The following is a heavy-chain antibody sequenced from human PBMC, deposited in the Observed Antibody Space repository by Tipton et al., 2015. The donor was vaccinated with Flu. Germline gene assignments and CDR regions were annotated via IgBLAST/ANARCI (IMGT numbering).Heavy chain of an antibody. CDR3: ARRDCAGGICYSRVYDAFDI. V-gene: IGHV4-39*07. D-gene: IGHD2-8*02. CDR1: GGSISSSSHY. J-gene: IGHJ3*02. CDR2: IYHSGST. Sequence: TLSLTCTVSGGSISSSSHYWGWIRQPPGKGLEWIASIYHSGSTYYNPSLKSRVTISVDTSKNQFSLKLGSVTAGDTAVYYCARRDCAGGICYSRVYDAFDIWGQGTLVTVSS.